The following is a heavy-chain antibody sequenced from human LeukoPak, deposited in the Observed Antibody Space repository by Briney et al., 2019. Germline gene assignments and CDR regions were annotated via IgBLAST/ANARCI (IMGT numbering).Heavy chain of an antibody. CDR1: GGTFSSYA. D-gene: IGHD2-15*01. CDR2: IIPIFGTA. Sequence: SVKVSCKASGGTFSSYAISWVRQAPGQGLEWMGGIIPIFGTANYAQKFQGRVTITADESTSTAYMELSSLRSEDTAVYYCARGKVLYKRYYYYMDVWGKGTTVTVSS. CDR3: ARGKVLYKRYYYYMDV. V-gene: IGHV1-69*13. J-gene: IGHJ6*03.